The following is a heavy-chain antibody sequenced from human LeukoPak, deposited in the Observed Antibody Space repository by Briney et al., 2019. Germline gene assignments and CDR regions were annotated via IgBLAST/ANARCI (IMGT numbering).Heavy chain of an antibody. V-gene: IGHV4-30-4*01. Sequence: PSETLSLTCTVSGGSISSGSYYWSWIRQPPGKGLEWIGYIYYSGSTYYNPSLKSRVTISVDTSKNQFSLKLSSVTAADTAVYYCAREPYCSSTSCSTPTYYYYGMDVWGQGTTVTVSS. CDR3: AREPYCSSTSCSTPTYYYYGMDV. CDR2: IYYSGST. D-gene: IGHD2-2*01. CDR1: GGSISSGSYY. J-gene: IGHJ6*02.